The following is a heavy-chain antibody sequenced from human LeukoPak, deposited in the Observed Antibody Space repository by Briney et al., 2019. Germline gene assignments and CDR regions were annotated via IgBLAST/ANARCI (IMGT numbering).Heavy chain of an antibody. J-gene: IGHJ6*03. CDR1: GGSISTSAFY. V-gene: IGHV4-39*01. Sequence: SETLSLTCTVSGGSISTSAFYWGWIRQPPGKVLEWIGSIYDSGNEFYNPSLKSRVTISADTSKNQFSLKLNSVTAADTAIYYCARLISDYYYYYMDVWGKGITVTVSS. CDR2: IYDSGNE. D-gene: IGHD2/OR15-2a*01. CDR3: ARLISDYYYYYMDV.